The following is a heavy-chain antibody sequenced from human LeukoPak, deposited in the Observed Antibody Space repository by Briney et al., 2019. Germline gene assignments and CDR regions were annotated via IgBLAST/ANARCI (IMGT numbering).Heavy chain of an antibody. CDR1: GFTLSYYA. CDR2: MSSDGNNK. J-gene: IGHJ4*02. CDR3: AKDSGLDYRYGLFDY. Sequence: PGGSLRLSCAASGFTLSYYAMHWVRQAPGKGLEWVAIMSSDGNNKYYADSVKGRFTISRDNSNNTLYLQMNSLRPEDTAVYYCAKDSGLDYRYGLFDYWGQGTLVTVSS. D-gene: IGHD5-18*01. V-gene: IGHV3-30-3*01.